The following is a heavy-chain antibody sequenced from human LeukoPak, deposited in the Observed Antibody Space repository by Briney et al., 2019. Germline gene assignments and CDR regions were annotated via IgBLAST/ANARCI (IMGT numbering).Heavy chain of an antibody. J-gene: IGHJ4*02. CDR2: ISSNGDST. CDR1: GFTFSSYA. D-gene: IGHD2/OR15-2a*01. CDR3: VKDVIVGARRGHICSFDY. Sequence: WGSLSLSCSASGFTFSSYAMQWVRQAPGKGLVYVSTISSNGDSTYYADSVKGRFTISRDNSKNTLYLQISRLRAEDTAVYYCVKDVIVGARRGHICSFDYWAQGTLVTVSS. V-gene: IGHV3-64D*06.